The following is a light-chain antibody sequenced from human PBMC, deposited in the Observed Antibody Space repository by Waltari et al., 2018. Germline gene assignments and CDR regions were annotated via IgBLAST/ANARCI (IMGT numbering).Light chain of an antibody. J-gene: IGLJ2*01. CDR1: ALSSQW. V-gene: IGLV3-25*03. CDR2: KKF. Sequence: SYELTQPPSVSVSPGQTARITCSGDALSSQWAFWYQQKPGRSPVLLIYKKFGRPSEIPARFSGSHSGTTVTLTISGVQAEDEADYYCQSRDSTTLFVFGAGTKLTVL. CDR3: QSRDSTTLFV.